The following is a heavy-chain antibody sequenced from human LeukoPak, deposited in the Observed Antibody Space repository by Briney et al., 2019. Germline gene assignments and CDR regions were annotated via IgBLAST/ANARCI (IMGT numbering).Heavy chain of an antibody. D-gene: IGHD5-12*01. V-gene: IGHV3-30*18. CDR1: GFTFSSYG. J-gene: IGHJ4*02. Sequence: GGSLRLSCAASGFTFSSYGMHWVRQAPGKGLEWVAVISYDGSNKYYADSVKGRFTISRDNSKNTLYLQMNSLRAEDTAVYYCAKEWLRYFDYWGQGTLVTVPS. CDR2: ISYDGSNK. CDR3: AKEWLRYFDY.